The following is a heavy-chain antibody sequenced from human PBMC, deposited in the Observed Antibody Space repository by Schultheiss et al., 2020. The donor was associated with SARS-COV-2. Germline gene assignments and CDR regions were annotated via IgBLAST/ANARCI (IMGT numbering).Heavy chain of an antibody. J-gene: IGHJ6*02. D-gene: IGHD3-22*01. CDR2: ISSSSSHI. CDR1: GFTFSSYS. V-gene: IGHV3-21*01. Sequence: GGSLRLPCAASGFTFSSYSMNWVRQAPGKGLEWVSSISSSSSHIYYADSVKGRFTISRDNAKNSLYLQMNSLRAEDTAVYYCARDWGRRLLLRSYYYYGMDVWGQGTTVTVSS. CDR3: ARDWGRRLLLRSYYYYGMDV.